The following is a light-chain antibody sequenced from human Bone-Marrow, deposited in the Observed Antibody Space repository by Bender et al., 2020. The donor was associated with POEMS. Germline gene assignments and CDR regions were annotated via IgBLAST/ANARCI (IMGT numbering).Light chain of an antibody. CDR1: SSDVGAYNL. CDR3: QSYDSGLSASV. Sequence: QSALTQPASVSGSPGQSITISCTGASSDVGAYNLVSWYQQHPGKAPKLMIYEVTKRPSGVSYRFSASKSGTSASLDITGLQAEDEADYYCQSYDSGLSASVFGGGTKLTVL. CDR2: EVT. J-gene: IGLJ2*01. V-gene: IGLV2-14*02.